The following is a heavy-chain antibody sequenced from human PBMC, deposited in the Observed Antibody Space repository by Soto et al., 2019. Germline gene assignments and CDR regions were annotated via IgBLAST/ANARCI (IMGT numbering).Heavy chain of an antibody. CDR2: IYYTGRP. V-gene: IGHV4-31*03. D-gene: IGHD3-22*01. Sequence: QVHLQESGPGLVKPSQTLSLTCTVSGLSISSHSNYWSWIRQHPGKGLEWIGDIYYTGRPNYNPSLQSRLSMSVDTSENQFSLKLSSLTAADTAVYFCAIGNPIFDSSGLDFDYWGPGILVTVSS. CDR3: AIGNPIFDSSGLDFDY. J-gene: IGHJ4*02. CDR1: GLSISSHSNY.